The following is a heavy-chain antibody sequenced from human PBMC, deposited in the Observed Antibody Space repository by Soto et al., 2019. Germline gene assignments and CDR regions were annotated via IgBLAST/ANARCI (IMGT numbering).Heavy chain of an antibody. CDR1: GGSISSGDYY. V-gene: IGHV4-30-4*01. Sequence: PSETLSLTCTVSGGSISSGDYYWSWIRQPPGKGLEWIGYIYYSGSTYYNPSLKSRVTISVDTSKNQFSLKLSSETAADTAVYYCAGSVVVPDYGMDVWGQGTTVTVSS. CDR3: AGSVVVPDYGMDV. J-gene: IGHJ6*02. D-gene: IGHD2-2*01. CDR2: IYYSGST.